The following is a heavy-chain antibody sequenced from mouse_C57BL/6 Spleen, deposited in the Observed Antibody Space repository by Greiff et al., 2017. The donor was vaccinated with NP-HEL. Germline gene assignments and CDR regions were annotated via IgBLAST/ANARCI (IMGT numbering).Heavy chain of an antibody. J-gene: IGHJ1*03. Sequence: LVESGAELVRPGASVTLSCKASGYTFTDYEMHWVKQTPVHGLEWIGAIDPETGGTAYNQKFKGKAILTADKSSSTAYMELRSLTSEDSAVYYCTRYRPITTVDWYFDVWGTGTTVTVSS. CDR3: TRYRPITTVDWYFDV. D-gene: IGHD1-1*01. V-gene: IGHV1-15*01. CDR1: GYTFTDYE. CDR2: IDPETGGT.